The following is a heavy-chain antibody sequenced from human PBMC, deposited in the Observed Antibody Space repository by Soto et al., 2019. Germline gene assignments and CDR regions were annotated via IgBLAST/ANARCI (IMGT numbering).Heavy chain of an antibody. J-gene: IGHJ5*02. Sequence: SETLSLTCAVSGASVRSYHWSWIRQAAGKGLEWIGRVQMSGTTNYNPSLKTRVTMSLDTSRNEVSLTITSVTAADTAVYFCAKDRSTMRWFDPWGQGILVTVSS. CDR3: AKDRSTMRWFDP. V-gene: IGHV4-4*07. D-gene: IGHD1-1*01. CDR1: GASVRSYH. CDR2: VQMSGTT.